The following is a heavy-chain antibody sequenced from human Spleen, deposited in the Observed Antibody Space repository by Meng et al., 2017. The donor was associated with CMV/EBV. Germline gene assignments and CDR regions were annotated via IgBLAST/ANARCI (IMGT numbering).Heavy chain of an antibody. D-gene: IGHD6-19*01. CDR2: ISYSGNT. CDR1: GDSVSSGFYY. Sequence: SETLSLTCTVSGDSVSSGFYYWSWIRQPPGKGLEWIGYISYSGNTSYNPSLTSRVTVSVDTSKNQFSLKLNSVTAADTAVYYCARDSQYSSGWYWLDLWGQGTLVTVSS. V-gene: IGHV4-61*01. J-gene: IGHJ5*02. CDR3: ARDSQYSSGWYWLDL.